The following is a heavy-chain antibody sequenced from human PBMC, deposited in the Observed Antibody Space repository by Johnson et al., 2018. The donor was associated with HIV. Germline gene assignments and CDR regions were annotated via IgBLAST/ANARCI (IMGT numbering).Heavy chain of an antibody. J-gene: IGHJ3*02. CDR2: ISSSGTTI. CDR1: GFIFSDYY. V-gene: IGHV3-11*04. Sequence: QVQLVESGGGVVQPGRSLRLSCAASGFIFSDYYMSWIRQAPGKGLEWVSYISSSGTTIYYADSVKGRFTISRDNAKNSLFLQMNSLRAEDTAVYYCAGGFYYGSGSYHGAFDIWGQGTMVTVSS. CDR3: AGGFYYGSGSYHGAFDI. D-gene: IGHD3-10*01.